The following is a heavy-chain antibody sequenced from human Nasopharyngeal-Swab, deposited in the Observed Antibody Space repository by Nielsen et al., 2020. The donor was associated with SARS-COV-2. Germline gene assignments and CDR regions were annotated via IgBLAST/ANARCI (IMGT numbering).Heavy chain of an antibody. CDR1: GYTFTSYY. CDR2: INPSGGST. D-gene: IGHD3-3*01. Sequence: ASVKVSCKASGYTFTSYYMHWVRQAPGQGLEWMGIINPSGGSTSYAQKFQGRVTMTRDTSTSTVYMELSSLRSEDTAVYYCARTFEYDFWSGYSDRYYYYGMDVWGQGTTVTVPS. J-gene: IGHJ6*02. V-gene: IGHV1-46*01. CDR3: ARTFEYDFWSGYSDRYYYYGMDV.